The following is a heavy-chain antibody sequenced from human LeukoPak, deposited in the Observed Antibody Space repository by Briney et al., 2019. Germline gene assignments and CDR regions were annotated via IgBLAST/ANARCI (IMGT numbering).Heavy chain of an antibody. CDR3: ARARNCSSGTCYKDY. D-gene: IGHD2-15*01. J-gene: IGHJ4*02. CDR2: INGDGSST. CDR1: GLTFSGYW. Sequence: GGSLGLSCAASGLTFSGYWMHWVRQAPGKGLVWVSRINGDGSSTSYADSVKGRFTISRDNAKNTLYLQMNSLGAEDTAVYYCARARNCSSGTCYKDYWGQGTLVTVSS. V-gene: IGHV3-74*01.